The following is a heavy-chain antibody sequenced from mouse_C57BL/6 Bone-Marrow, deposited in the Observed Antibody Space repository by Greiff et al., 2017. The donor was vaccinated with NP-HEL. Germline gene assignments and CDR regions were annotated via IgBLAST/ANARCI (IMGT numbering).Heavy chain of an antibody. J-gene: IGHJ2*01. V-gene: IGHV7-3*01. D-gene: IGHD2-5*01. CDR3: ARSPFAYYSNYYLDY. Sequence: EVKLVESGGGLVQPGGSLSLSCAASGFTFTDYYMSWVRQPPGKALEWLGFIRNKANGYTTEYSASVKGRFTISRDNSQSILYLQMNALRAEDSATYYCARSPFAYYSNYYLDYWGQGTTLTVSS. CDR2: IRNKANGYTT. CDR1: GFTFTDYY.